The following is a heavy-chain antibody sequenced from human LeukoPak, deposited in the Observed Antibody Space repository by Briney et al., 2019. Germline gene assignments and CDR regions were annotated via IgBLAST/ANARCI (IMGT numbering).Heavy chain of an antibody. D-gene: IGHD3-10*02. V-gene: IGHV3-30*12. J-gene: IGHJ6*04. CDR2: ISYDGSNK. CDR3: AELGITMIGGV. CDR1: GFTLSSYG. Sequence: PGGSLRLSCAASGFTLSSYGMHWVRQAPGKGLEWVSFISYDGSNKYHADSVKGRFTISRDNAKNSLYLQMNSLRAEDTAVYYCAELGITMIGGVWGKGTTVTISS.